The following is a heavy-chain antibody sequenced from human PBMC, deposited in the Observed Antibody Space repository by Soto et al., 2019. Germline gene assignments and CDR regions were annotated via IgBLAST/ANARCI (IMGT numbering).Heavy chain of an antibody. Sequence: QVQLVQSGAEVKKPGSSVKVSCKASGGTFSSYTISWVRQAPGQGLEWMGRIIPILGIANYAQKFQGRVTTTADKSTSTAYMELSSLRSEDTAVYYCARVGDSGYDWYFDYWGQGTLVTVSS. CDR2: IIPILGIA. CDR3: ARVGDSGYDWYFDY. D-gene: IGHD5-12*01. V-gene: IGHV1-69*02. CDR1: GGTFSSYT. J-gene: IGHJ4*02.